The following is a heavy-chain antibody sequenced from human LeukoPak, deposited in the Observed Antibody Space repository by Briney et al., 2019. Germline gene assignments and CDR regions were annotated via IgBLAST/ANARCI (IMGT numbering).Heavy chain of an antibody. J-gene: IGHJ4*02. V-gene: IGHV3-20*04. D-gene: IGHD2-2*01. Sequence: PGGSLRLSCAASGFTFADYGMSWVRHAPGKGLEWGSGINWNGGSTGYADSVKGRFTISRDNAKNSLYLQMNRLRAEDTALYYCAREGPDIVVVPAAPLAYWGQGTLVTVSS. CDR3: AREGPDIVVVPAAPLAY. CDR1: GFTFADYG. CDR2: INWNGGST.